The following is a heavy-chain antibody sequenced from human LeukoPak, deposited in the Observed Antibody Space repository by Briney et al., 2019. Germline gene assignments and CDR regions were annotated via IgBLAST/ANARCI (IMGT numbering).Heavy chain of an antibody. CDR3: ASLYSYGHTN. Sequence: GGSLTLSCAASGFTFSSYSMNWVRQAPGKGLEWVSYINSSSGTIYYADSVKGRFTISRDNAKNSLYLQMNSLRAEDTAVYYCASLYSYGHTNWGQGTLVTVSS. J-gene: IGHJ4*02. V-gene: IGHV3-48*01. CDR2: INSSSGTI. CDR1: GFTFSSYS. D-gene: IGHD5-18*01.